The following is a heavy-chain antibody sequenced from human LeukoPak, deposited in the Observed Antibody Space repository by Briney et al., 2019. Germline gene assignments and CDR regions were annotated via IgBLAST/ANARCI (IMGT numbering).Heavy chain of an antibody. J-gene: IGHJ4*02. Sequence: GGSLRLSCAASGFTFSSYGMHWVRQAPGKGLEWVAFIRYDGSNKYYADSVKGRFTISRDNSKNTLYLQMNSLRAEDTAVYYCAALPSWKVGATSSFIDYWGQGTLVTVSS. CDR2: IRYDGSNK. D-gene: IGHD1-26*01. CDR1: GFTFSSYG. CDR3: AALPSWKVGATSSFIDY. V-gene: IGHV3-30*02.